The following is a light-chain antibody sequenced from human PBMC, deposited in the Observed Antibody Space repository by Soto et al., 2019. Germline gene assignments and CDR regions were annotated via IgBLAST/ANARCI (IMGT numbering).Light chain of an antibody. CDR2: GAS. CDR3: QQYSKWPLT. V-gene: IGKV3-15*01. CDR1: QSVSSY. J-gene: IGKJ4*01. Sequence: EIVMTHSPATLSVSPGERVTLSFRSSQSVSSYLAWYQQKPGQAPRLLIYGASTGATGIPARFSGSGSGTEFILTISSLQSEDFAVYYCQQYSKWPLTFGGGTKVDIK.